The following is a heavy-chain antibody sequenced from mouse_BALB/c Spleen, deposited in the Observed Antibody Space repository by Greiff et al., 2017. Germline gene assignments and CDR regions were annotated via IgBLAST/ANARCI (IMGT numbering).Heavy chain of an antibody. J-gene: IGHJ4*01. CDR2: ISSGGST. D-gene: IGHD1-1*01. V-gene: IGHV5-6-5*01. Sequence: EVKLVESGGGLVKPGGSLKLSCAASGFTFSSYAMSWVRQTPEKRLEWVASISSGGSTYYPDSVKGRFTISRDNARNILYLQMSSLRSEDTAMYYCARGITTVAHYYAMDYWGQGTSVTVSS. CDR1: GFTFSSYA. CDR3: ARGITTVAHYYAMDY.